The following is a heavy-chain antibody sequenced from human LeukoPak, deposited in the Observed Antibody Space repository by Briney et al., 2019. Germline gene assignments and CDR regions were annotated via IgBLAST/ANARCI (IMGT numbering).Heavy chain of an antibody. Sequence: PGASLKVSCKASGYTFTSYYMHWVRQAPGQGLEWMGIINPSGGSTSYAQKFQGRVTMTRDTSTSTVYTELSSLRSEDTAVYYCARGSSGWYSVAYWGQGTLVTVSS. CDR1: GYTFTSYY. V-gene: IGHV1-46*01. CDR3: ARGSSGWYSVAY. CDR2: INPSGGST. J-gene: IGHJ4*02. D-gene: IGHD6-19*01.